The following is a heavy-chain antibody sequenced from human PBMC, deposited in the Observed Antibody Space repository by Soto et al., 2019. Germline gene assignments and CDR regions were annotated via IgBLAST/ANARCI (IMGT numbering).Heavy chain of an antibody. CDR2: VNAGNGYT. D-gene: IGHD5-18*01. Sequence: ASVKVSCKSSGYTFASNAIHWVRQAPGQSLEWMGWVNAGNGYTKYLQNFQGRVTISSDTSASTAYMELNSLRSEDTAVYYCARGAHTYGYVFDYWGQGTLVTVSS. V-gene: IGHV1-3*01. J-gene: IGHJ4*02. CDR3: ARGAHTYGYVFDY. CDR1: GYTFASNA.